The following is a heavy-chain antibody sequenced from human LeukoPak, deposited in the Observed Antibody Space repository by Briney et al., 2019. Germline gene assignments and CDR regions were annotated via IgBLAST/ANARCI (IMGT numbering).Heavy chain of an antibody. CDR3: AREGGRAVPGRFDQ. Sequence: GGSLRLSCAASGINFKSSGMHWVRQAPGKGLEWVTFIQNDGSDKYYAASVKGRFTISRDNSKNTVYLHMASLRADDTALYYCAREGGRAVPGRFDQWGQGTLVTVSS. J-gene: IGHJ4*02. CDR1: GINFKSSG. V-gene: IGHV3-30*02. CDR2: IQNDGSDK. D-gene: IGHD6-13*01.